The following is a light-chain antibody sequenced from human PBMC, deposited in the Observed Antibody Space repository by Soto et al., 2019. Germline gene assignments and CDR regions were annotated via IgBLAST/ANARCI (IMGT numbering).Light chain of an antibody. CDR1: QSVSSN. CDR2: GAS. V-gene: IGKV3-15*01. CDR3: KQYNNWPPP. J-gene: IGKJ5*01. Sequence: EIVMTQSPATLSVSPGERATLSCRASQSVSSNLAWYQQKPGQAPRLLIYGASTRATGIPARFSGSGSVTEFTLTISRLQSEDVAVYYWKQYNNWPPPFGQGTRLQIK.